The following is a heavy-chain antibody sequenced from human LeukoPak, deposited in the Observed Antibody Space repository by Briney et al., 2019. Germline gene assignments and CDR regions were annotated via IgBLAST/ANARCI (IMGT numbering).Heavy chain of an antibody. CDR2: IYYSGST. CDR3: ARVQVTMVRGVIISPSNAFDI. CDR1: GGSISSYY. J-gene: IGHJ3*02. V-gene: IGHV4-59*01. D-gene: IGHD3-10*01. Sequence: SETLSLTCTVSGGSISSYYWNWIRQPPGKGLEWMGYIYYSGSTNYNPSLKSRVTISVDTSKNQFSLKLSSVTAADTAVYYCARVQVTMVRGVIISPSNAFDIWGQGTMVTVSS.